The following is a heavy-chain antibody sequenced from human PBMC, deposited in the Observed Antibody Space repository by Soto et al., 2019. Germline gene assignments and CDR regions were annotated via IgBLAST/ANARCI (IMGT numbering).Heavy chain of an antibody. V-gene: IGHV3-23*01. CDR1: GFTFSSYA. CDR3: AKDGSWSGSYYFNNWFDP. CDR2: ISGSGGST. J-gene: IGHJ5*02. Sequence: GGSLRLSCAASGFTFSSYAMSWVRQAPGKGLEWVSAISGSGGSTYYADSVKGRFTISRDNSKNTLYLQMNSLRAEDTAVYYCAKDGSWSGSYYFNNWFDPWGQATLVTVS. D-gene: IGHD1-26*01.